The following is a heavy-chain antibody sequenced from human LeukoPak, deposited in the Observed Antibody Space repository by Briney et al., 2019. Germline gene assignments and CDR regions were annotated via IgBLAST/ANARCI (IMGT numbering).Heavy chain of an antibody. D-gene: IGHD3-10*01. CDR1: GYTFTSYG. Sequence: ASVKVSCQTSGYTFTSYGINWVRQAPGQGLEWMGWISGYNGNTNYAQSLQGRVTMTTEISTSTVYMELRSLRFDDTAVYYCARAHYYGSGSYYLGYYYGMDVWGQGTTVTVSS. J-gene: IGHJ6*02. CDR2: ISGYNGNT. V-gene: IGHV1-18*01. CDR3: ARAHYYGSGSYYLGYYYGMDV.